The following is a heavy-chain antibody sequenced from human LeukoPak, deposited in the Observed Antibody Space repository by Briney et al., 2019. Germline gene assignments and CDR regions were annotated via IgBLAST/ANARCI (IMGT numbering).Heavy chain of an antibody. CDR3: ARAGEYSPVDY. J-gene: IGHJ4*02. D-gene: IGHD5-12*01. CDR1: GGSVSYYY. CDR2: IYNSGGT. Sequence: SETLSLTCTVSGGSVSYYYWSWIRQPPGKGLEWIGYIYNSGGTNYNPSLKSRVTISIDTSKNQFSLKLNSVTAADTAVYYCARAGEYSPVDYWGQGTLVTVSS. V-gene: IGHV4-59*02.